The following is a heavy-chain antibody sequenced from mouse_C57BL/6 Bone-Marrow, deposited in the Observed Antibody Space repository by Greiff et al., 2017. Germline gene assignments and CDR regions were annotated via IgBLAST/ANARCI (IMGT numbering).Heavy chain of an antibody. D-gene: IGHD2-5*01. CDR2: ISNLAYSI. CDR3: ARAYYSNSMDY. V-gene: IGHV5-15*01. CDR1: GFTFSDYG. J-gene: IGHJ4*01. Sequence: DVKLVESGGGLVQPGGSLKLSCAASGFTFSDYGMAWVRQAPRKGPEWVAFISNLAYSIYYADTVTGRFTISRENAKNTLYLEMSSLRSEDTAMYYCARAYYSNSMDYWGQGTSVTVSS.